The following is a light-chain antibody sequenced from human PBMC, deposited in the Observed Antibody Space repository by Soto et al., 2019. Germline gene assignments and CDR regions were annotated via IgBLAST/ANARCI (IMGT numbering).Light chain of an antibody. Sequence: DIQMTQSPSSLSASVGDRVTISCRASQGISNYLAWYQQKPGKAPRLLIYAASSLQSGGSFRFTGSGSGTDFTLTISSLQPEDVATYYCQNYNWPPFTCGPGTKVDIK. CDR1: QGISNY. J-gene: IGKJ3*01. V-gene: IGKV1-27*01. CDR3: QNYNWPPFT. CDR2: AAS.